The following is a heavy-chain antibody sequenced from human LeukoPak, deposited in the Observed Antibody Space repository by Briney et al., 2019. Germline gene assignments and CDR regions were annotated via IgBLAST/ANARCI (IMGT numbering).Heavy chain of an antibody. Sequence: AGGSLRLSCAASGFTFDDYGMSWVRQAPGKGLEWVSGINWNGGSTGYADSVKGRFTISRDNAKNSLYLQMNSLRAEDTAVYYCARDVYRVRAFDIWGQGTVVTVSS. CDR2: INWNGGST. V-gene: IGHV3-20*04. J-gene: IGHJ3*02. D-gene: IGHD5/OR15-5a*01. CDR3: ARDVYRVRAFDI. CDR1: GFTFDDYG.